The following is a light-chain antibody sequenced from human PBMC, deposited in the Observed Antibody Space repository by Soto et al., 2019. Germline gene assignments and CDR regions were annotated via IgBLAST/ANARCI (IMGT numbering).Light chain of an antibody. Sequence: QSVLTQPPSASGTPGQRVTISCSGSSSNIGSNMVNWYQQLPGTAPKLLIYSHNQRPSGVPDRFSGSKSGTSASLAKSGHQSGDEGDYYCAAWDDSLKGLVFGGGTKPAVL. CDR2: SHN. CDR3: AAWDDSLKGLV. CDR1: SSNIGSNM. J-gene: IGLJ2*01. V-gene: IGLV1-44*01.